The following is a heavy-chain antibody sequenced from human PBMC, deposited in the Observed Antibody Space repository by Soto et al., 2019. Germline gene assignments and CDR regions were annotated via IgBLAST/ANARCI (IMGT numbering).Heavy chain of an antibody. D-gene: IGHD5-12*01. CDR1: GFTFSTYS. CDR3: ARTRRDGYTSFDY. J-gene: IGHJ4*02. CDR2: ISSSSGTI. Sequence: EVQLVESGGGLVQPGGSLRLSCAASGFTFSTYSMNWVRQAPGKGLEWISYISSSSGTIYYADSVKGRFTISRDNAKNSLYLQMSSLRDEDTAVDYCARTRRDGYTSFDYWGQGTLVTVSS. V-gene: IGHV3-48*02.